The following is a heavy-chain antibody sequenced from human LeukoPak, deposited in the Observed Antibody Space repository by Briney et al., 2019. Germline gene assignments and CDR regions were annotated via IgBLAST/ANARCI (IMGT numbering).Heavy chain of an antibody. J-gene: IGHJ4*02. V-gene: IGHV4-39*07. CDR2: IYYSGST. CDR3: ARGRANDY. Sequence: SETLSLTCTVSGGSISSGGYYWGWIRQPPGKGLEWIGSIYYSGSTYYNPSLKSRVTISVDTSENQFSLKLSSVTAADTAVYYCARGRANDYWGQGTLVTVSS. CDR1: GGSISSGGYY.